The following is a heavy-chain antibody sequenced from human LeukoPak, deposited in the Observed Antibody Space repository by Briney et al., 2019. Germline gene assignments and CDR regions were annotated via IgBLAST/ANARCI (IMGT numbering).Heavy chain of an antibody. Sequence: LTGGSLRLSCAAAGFTFSNYGMCWVRQPPGKGLEWVSCKGNSAGDTFYAESVRGRSTISRDNSRNTLFLEMNSRRVEDTAINYWAKRGGGNGGWGFFDYWGPGALVTVSS. D-gene: IGHD6-19*01. CDR2: KGNSAGDT. J-gene: IGHJ4*02. V-gene: IGHV3-23*01. CDR3: AKRGGGNGGWGFFDY. CDR1: GFTFSNYG.